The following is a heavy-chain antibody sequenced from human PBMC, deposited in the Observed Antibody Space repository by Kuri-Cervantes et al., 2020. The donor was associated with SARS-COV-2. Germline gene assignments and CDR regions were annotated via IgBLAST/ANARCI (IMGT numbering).Heavy chain of an antibody. D-gene: IGHD4-11*01. CDR2: IYHNGST. Sequence: GSLRLSCTVSGGSISSSSYYWGWIRQPPGKGLEWIGSIYHNGSTYYNPSLKSRVTISVDRSKNQFSLKLSSVTAADTAVYYCARHDYSNSNFDYWGQGTLVTVSS. J-gene: IGHJ4*02. CDR1: GGSISSSSYY. CDR3: ARHDYSNSNFDY. V-gene: IGHV4-39*07.